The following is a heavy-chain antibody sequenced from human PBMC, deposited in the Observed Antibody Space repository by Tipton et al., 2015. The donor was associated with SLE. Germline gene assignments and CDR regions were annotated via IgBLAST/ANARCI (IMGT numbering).Heavy chain of an antibody. J-gene: IGHJ4*02. D-gene: IGHD4-11*01. CDR1: GGSFSGYY. CDR2: INHSGST. CDR3: ARQRLQPGGDYFDY. V-gene: IGHV4-34*01. Sequence: TLSLTCAVYGGSFSGYYWSWIRQPPGKGLEWIGEINHSGSTNYNPSLKSRVTISVDTSKNQFSLKLSSVTAADTAVYYCARQRLQPGGDYFDYWGQGTLVTVSS.